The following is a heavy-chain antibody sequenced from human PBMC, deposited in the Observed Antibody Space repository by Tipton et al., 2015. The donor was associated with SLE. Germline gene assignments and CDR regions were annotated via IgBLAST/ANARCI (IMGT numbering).Heavy chain of an antibody. V-gene: IGHV4-4*02. D-gene: IGHD3-10*01. Sequence: TLSLTCAVSGGSIRSGSWGSWVRQPPGKGLEWIGEVYHSGSTNYSPSLKSRVTISVDKSKNQFSLKLTSVTAADTAVYYCARDHLPGGYYYYMDVWGKGTTVTVSS. J-gene: IGHJ6*03. CDR3: ARDHLPGGYYYYMDV. CDR2: VYHSGST. CDR1: GGSIRSGSW.